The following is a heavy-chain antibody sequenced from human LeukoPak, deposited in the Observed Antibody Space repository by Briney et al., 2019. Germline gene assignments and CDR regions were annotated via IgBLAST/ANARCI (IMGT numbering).Heavy chain of an antibody. CDR1: GYSISSGYY. V-gene: IGHV4-38-2*02. Sequence: PSETLSLTCTVSGYSISSGYYWGWIRQPPGQGLEWIATFYHSGNTYYNPSLKSRVTISVDTSKNQFSLNLTSVTAADTAVYYCARDISASSGSFDYWGQGTLVTVYS. J-gene: IGHJ4*02. CDR3: ARDISASSGSFDY. CDR2: FYHSGNT. D-gene: IGHD6-6*01.